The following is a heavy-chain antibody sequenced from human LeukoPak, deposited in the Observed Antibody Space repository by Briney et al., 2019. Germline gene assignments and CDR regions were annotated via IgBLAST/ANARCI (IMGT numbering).Heavy chain of an antibody. Sequence: SETLSLTCTVSGGSISSSSYYWGWIRQPPGKGLEWIGSIYYSGRTYYNPSLKSRVTISVDTSKNQFSLKLSSVTAADTAVYYCARFNYYYDSSGYYPSSPFDYWGQGTLVTVSS. D-gene: IGHD3-22*01. J-gene: IGHJ4*02. CDR3: ARFNYYYDSSGYYPSSPFDY. V-gene: IGHV4-39*01. CDR1: GGSISSSSYY. CDR2: IYYSGRT.